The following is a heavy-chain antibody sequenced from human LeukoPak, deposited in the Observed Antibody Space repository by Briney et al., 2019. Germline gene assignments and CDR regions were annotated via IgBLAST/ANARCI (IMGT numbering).Heavy chain of an antibody. D-gene: IGHD6-19*01. CDR2: IIPIFGTA. CDR3: ARNRYSSGWLLDY. J-gene: IGHJ4*02. V-gene: IGHV1-69*06. CDR1: GGTFSSYA. Sequence: SVKVSCKASGGTFSSYAISWVRQAPGQGLEWMGRIIPIFGTANYAQKFQGRVTITADKSTSTAYMELSSLRSEDTAVYYCARNRYSSGWLLDYWGQGTLVTVSP.